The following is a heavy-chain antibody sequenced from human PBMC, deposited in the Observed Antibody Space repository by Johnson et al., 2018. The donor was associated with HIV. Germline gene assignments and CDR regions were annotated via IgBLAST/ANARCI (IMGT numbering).Heavy chain of an antibody. CDR3: ARDNLRQLDAFDI. V-gene: IGHV3-30*02. D-gene: IGHD3-16*01. J-gene: IGHJ3*02. CDR1: GFSFSTYG. CDR2: IRYDGSNK. Sequence: QVQLVESGGGVVQPGGSLRLSCAASGFSFSTYGMHWVRQAPGKGLKWVSFIRYDGSNKYYADSVKGRFTISRDNSKNTLYLQMNSLRAEDTAVYYCARDNLRQLDAFDIWGQGTMVTVSS.